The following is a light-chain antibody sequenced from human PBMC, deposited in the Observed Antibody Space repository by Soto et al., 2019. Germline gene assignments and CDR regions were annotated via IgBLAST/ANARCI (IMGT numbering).Light chain of an antibody. CDR3: QQFGSSIPHT. CDR1: QVIGSRY. J-gene: IGKJ2*01. Sequence: EIVMTQSPGTLSLSPGERATISCRASQVIGSRYLAWYHQKSGQAPRLLIYGASSRATGIPDRFSGSGSGTDFTLTISRLEHEDVGVYYCQQFGSSIPHTFGQGTKLEIK. V-gene: IGKV3-20*01. CDR2: GAS.